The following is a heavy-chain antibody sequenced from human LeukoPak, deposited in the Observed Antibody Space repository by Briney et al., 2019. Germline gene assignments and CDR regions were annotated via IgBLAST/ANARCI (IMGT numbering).Heavy chain of an antibody. Sequence: SETLSLTCTVSGGSISSYYWSWIRRSPGKGLEWIGYIYYSGSTNYNPSLKSRVTISVDTSKNQFSLKLSSVTAADTAVYYCARGSGFDAFDIWGQGTMVTVSS. D-gene: IGHD3-10*01. J-gene: IGHJ3*02. CDR2: IYYSGST. V-gene: IGHV4-59*01. CDR3: ARGSGFDAFDI. CDR1: GGSISSYY.